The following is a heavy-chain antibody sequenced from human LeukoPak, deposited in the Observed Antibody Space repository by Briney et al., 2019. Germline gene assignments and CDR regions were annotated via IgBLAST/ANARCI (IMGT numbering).Heavy chain of an antibody. D-gene: IGHD4-23*01. CDR1: GYTFTAYY. CDR2: INANSGDT. CDR3: VREHGGNSGFDY. Sequence: ASVKVSCKASGYTFTAYYMHWVRQAPGQGLEWMGWINANSGDTNYAQTFQGRVTVTRDTSINTAYVELRRLTSDDTAVYYCVREHGGNSGFDYWGQGTLVTVSS. V-gene: IGHV1-2*02. J-gene: IGHJ4*02.